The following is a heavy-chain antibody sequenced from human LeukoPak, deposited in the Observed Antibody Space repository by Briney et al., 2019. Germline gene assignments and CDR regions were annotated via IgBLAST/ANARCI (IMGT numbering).Heavy chain of an antibody. CDR3: ARARWQLVPYFDS. CDR1: GYTFTDYY. Sequence: ASVTVSCKASGYTFTDYYMHWVRQAPGQGLEWMGWINPNSGGTNFAQKFQGRVAMTRDTSISTAYMELGSLRSGDTAVYYCARARWQLVPYFDSWGQGTLVTVSS. D-gene: IGHD6-6*01. CDR2: INPNSGGT. V-gene: IGHV1-2*02. J-gene: IGHJ4*02.